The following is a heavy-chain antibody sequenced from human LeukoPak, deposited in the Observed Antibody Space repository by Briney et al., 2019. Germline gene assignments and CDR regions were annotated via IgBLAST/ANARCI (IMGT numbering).Heavy chain of an antibody. CDR2: IYYSGST. D-gene: IGHD3-3*01. CDR3: ARVKRNFWSGSGPNAFDI. Sequence: SETLSLTCTVSGGSISSYYWSWIRQPPGKGLEWIGYIYYSGSTNYNPSLKSRVTISVDTSKNQFSLKLSSVTAADTAVYYCARVKRNFWSGSGPNAFDIWGQGTMVTVSS. J-gene: IGHJ3*02. V-gene: IGHV4-59*01. CDR1: GGSISSYY.